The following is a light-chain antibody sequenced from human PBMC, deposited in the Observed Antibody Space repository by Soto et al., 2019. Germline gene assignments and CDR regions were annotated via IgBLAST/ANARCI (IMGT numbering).Light chain of an antibody. J-gene: IGKJ5*01. CDR3: QQYNSYPIT. V-gene: IGKV1-5*03. CDR2: KAS. CDR1: QSISSW. Sequence: DIQMTQSPSTLSASVGDRVTTTCRASQSISSWLAWYQQKPGKAPKSLIYKASSLESGVPSRFSGSGSGTEFTLTISSLQPDDFATYYCQQYNSYPITFGQGTRLEIK.